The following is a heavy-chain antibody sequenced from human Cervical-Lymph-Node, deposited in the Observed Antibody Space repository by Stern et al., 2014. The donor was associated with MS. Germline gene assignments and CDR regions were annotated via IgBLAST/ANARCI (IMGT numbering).Heavy chain of an antibody. Sequence: QVQLVESGGGVVQPGRSLRLSCAASGFTFSSYGMHWVRQAPGKGLEWVAVIWYDGSNKYYADCVKGRFTISRDNSKNTLYLQMNSLRAEDTAVYYCARDRGYCSSTSCRSLYYYYGMDVWGQGTTVTVSS. CDR1: GFTFSSYG. J-gene: IGHJ6*02. CDR2: IWYDGSNK. CDR3: ARDRGYCSSTSCRSLYYYYGMDV. V-gene: IGHV3-33*01. D-gene: IGHD2-2*01.